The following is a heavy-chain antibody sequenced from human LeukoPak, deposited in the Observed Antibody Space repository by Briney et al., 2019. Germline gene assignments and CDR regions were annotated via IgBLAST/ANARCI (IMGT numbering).Heavy chain of an antibody. CDR2: VRNKVNSYTT. CDR3: ARPSSGQYYLDC. J-gene: IGHJ4*02. CDR1: GFTFSDHY. Sequence: GGSLRLSCAASGFTFSDHYMDWIRQAPGKGLEWVGRVRNKVNSYTTEYAASVEGRFIISRDDSKNSLYLQMNSLKIEDTAVYYCARPSSGQYYLDCWGQGTLVTVSS. D-gene: IGHD6-19*01. V-gene: IGHV3-72*01.